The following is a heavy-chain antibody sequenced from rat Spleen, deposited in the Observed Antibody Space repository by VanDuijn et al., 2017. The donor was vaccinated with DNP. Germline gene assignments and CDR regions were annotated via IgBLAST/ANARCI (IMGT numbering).Heavy chain of an antibody. Sequence: EVQLVESDGGLVQPGRSLKLSCVASGFIFSDYYMAWVRQAPTTGLEWVATISPSGGSTYYRDSVKGRFTISRDNAKSTLYLQMDSLRSEDTATYYCARHVPGYNVMDAWGQGASVTVSS. D-gene: IGHD1-4*01. CDR2: ISPSGGST. CDR1: GFIFSDYY. V-gene: IGHV5-25*01. J-gene: IGHJ4*01. CDR3: ARHVPGYNVMDA.